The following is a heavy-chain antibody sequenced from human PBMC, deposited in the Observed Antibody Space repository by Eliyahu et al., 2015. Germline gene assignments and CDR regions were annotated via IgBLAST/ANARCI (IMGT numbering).Heavy chain of an antibody. V-gene: IGHV1-24*01. Sequence: QVQLVQSGAEVKKPGASVKVXCKVSGYTLXEXSMHWVRQAPGKGLEWMGGFDPEDGETIYAQKFQGRVTMTEDTSTDTAYMELSSLRSEDTAVYYCATFGGGRQLWGRGGFDYWGQGTLVTVSS. CDR1: GYTLXEXS. CDR3: ATFGGGRQLWGRGGFDY. CDR2: FDPEDGET. J-gene: IGHJ4*02. D-gene: IGHD5-18*01.